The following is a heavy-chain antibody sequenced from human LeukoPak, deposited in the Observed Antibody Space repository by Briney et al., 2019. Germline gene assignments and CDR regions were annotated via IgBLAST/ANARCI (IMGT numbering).Heavy chain of an antibody. CDR1: GFTFSSYA. Sequence: GGSLRLSCAASGFTFSSYAMSWVRQAPGKGLEWVSTISGSGGSTYYADSVKGRFTISRDNSKNTLYLQMNTLRAEDTAIYYCAKSGRYCSGGSCYQEASLDYWGQGTLVTVSS. CDR2: ISGSGGST. V-gene: IGHV3-23*01. CDR3: AKSGRYCSGGSCYQEASLDY. J-gene: IGHJ4*02. D-gene: IGHD2-15*01.